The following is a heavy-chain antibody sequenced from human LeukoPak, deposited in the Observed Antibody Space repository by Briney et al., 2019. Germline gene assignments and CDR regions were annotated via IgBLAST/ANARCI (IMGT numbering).Heavy chain of an antibody. CDR1: GFTFSSYE. Sequence: GGSLRLSCAASGFTFSSYEMNWVRQAPGKGLEWVSYISSSGSTIYYADSVKDRFTISRDNAKNSLYLQTNSLRAEDTAVYYCARDLGGSYWEGGYWGQGTLVTVSS. V-gene: IGHV3-48*03. J-gene: IGHJ4*02. CDR3: ARDLGGSYWEGGY. D-gene: IGHD1-26*01. CDR2: ISSSGSTI.